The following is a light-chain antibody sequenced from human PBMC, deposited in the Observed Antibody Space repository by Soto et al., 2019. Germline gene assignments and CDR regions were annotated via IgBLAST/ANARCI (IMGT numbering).Light chain of an antibody. CDR3: QHCHSLPLT. CDR2: DAS. V-gene: IGKV1-33*01. Sequence: DIQMTQSASSLSASFGDRVTISCEASQDISNSLNWYQQRPGKAPKLLIYDASNLETGVPSRFSGSGYGTDFNFTISSLQPEDIATYYCQHCHSLPLTFGQGTRLEIK. J-gene: IGKJ5*01. CDR1: QDISNS.